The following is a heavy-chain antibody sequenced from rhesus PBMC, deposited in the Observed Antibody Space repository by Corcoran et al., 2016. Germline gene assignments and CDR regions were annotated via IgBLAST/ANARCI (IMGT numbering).Heavy chain of an antibody. CDR2: ISGSSGST. D-gene: IGHD6-25*01. Sequence: QVQLQESGPGLVTPSETLSLTCAVSGGSSRRSTWWSWIRSPPGNGLEWIGYISGSSGSTYYNPSLKSRVTISTDTAKNQFSLKLSSVTAADTAVYYCARHGGGSWPPYFDYWGQGVLVTVSS. CDR1: GGSSRRSTW. V-gene: IGHV4-65*01. CDR3: ARHGGGSWPPYFDY. J-gene: IGHJ4*01.